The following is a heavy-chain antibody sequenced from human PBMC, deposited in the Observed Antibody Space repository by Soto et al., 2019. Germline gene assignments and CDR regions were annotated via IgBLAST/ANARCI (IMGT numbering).Heavy chain of an antibody. Sequence: QVQLQQSGPGLVRPSQTLSLTCAISGDSVSDTCDVWNWSRQSPSRGLEWLGRTYYRSRWYYDYEVSVKSRITISPDTSRNQSPLQMNAVTPEDTALYYCTRAKITGTFDSWYQGTLGTVAS. CDR3: TRAKITGTFDS. J-gene: IGHJ4*02. V-gene: IGHV6-1*01. D-gene: IGHD1-7*01. CDR2: TYYRSRWYY. CDR1: GDSVSDTCDV.